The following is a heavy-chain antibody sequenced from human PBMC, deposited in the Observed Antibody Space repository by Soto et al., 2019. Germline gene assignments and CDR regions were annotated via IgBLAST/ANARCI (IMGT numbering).Heavy chain of an antibody. D-gene: IGHD2-8*01. CDR3: AGAFSFIMAASAC. V-gene: IGHV1-18*04. J-gene: IGHJ1*01. Sequence: APEKVSCKTSGHTFSNYAISWVHQAPGQGREWMGWVRPYNGSGNYTEKFPVRVSMATERCATTAYMELTSLTSDDTAIYFCAGAFSFIMAASACWGRGTLVSVSS. CDR1: GHTFSNYA. CDR2: VRPYNGSG.